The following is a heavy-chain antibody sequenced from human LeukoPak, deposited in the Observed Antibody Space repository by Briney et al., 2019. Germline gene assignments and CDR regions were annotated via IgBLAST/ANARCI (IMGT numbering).Heavy chain of an antibody. Sequence: SETLSLTCAVYGGSFSGYYWSWIRQPPGKGLEWIGEINHSGSTNYNPSLKSRVTISVDTSKNQFSLKPSSVTAADTAVYYCARDRYYYDSSGYYLIDYWGQGTLVTVSS. CDR3: ARDRYYYDSSGYYLIDY. J-gene: IGHJ4*02. CDR2: INHSGST. CDR1: GGSFSGYY. D-gene: IGHD3-22*01. V-gene: IGHV4-34*01.